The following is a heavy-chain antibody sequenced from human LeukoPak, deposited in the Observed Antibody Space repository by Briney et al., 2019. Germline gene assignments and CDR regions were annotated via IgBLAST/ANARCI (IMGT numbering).Heavy chain of an antibody. J-gene: IGHJ5*02. CDR3: ARGYSSSWFPQQSSNWFDP. CDR1: GGSFSGYY. CDR2: INHSGST. D-gene: IGHD6-13*01. Sequence: SETLSLTCAVYGGSFSGYYWSWIGQPPGKGLEWIGEINHSGSTNYNPSLKSRVTISVDTSKNQFSLKLSSVTAADTAVYYCARGYSSSWFPQQSSNWFDPWGQGTLVTVSS. V-gene: IGHV4-34*01.